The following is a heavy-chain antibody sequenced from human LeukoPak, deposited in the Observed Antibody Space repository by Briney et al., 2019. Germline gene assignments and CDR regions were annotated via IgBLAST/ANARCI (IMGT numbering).Heavy chain of an antibody. CDR1: GGSISSYH. V-gene: IGHV4-4*07. D-gene: IGHD4-23*01. Sequence: SETLSLTCTVSGGSISSYHWSWIRQLAGKGLEWIGRIYTSGSTNYNPSLKSRVTMSVDTSKNQFSLKLSSVTAADTAVYYCARVDYGGDSGHFDYWGQGTLVTVSS. J-gene: IGHJ4*02. CDR3: ARVDYGGDSGHFDY. CDR2: IYTSGST.